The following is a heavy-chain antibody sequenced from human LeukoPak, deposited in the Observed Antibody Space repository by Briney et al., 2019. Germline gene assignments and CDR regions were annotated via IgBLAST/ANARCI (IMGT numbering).Heavy chain of an antibody. CDR3: ASGVVVPAVFMDV. J-gene: IGHJ6*03. Sequence: SETLSLTCTVSGGSISSGSYYWSWIRQPAGKGLEWIGRIYASGSTNYNPSLKSRVTISVDTSKNQFSLKLTSVTAADTAVYYCASGVVVPAVFMDVWGKGTTVTVSS. CDR2: IYASGST. CDR1: GGSISSGSYY. V-gene: IGHV4-61*10. D-gene: IGHD2-2*01.